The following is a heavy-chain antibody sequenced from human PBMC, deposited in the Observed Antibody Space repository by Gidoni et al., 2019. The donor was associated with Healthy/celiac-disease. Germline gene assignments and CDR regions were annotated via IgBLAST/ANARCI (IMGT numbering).Heavy chain of an antibody. CDR2: IYTSGST. D-gene: IGHD7-27*01. Sequence: TLSLTCTVSGGSISRYYWSWIRQPAGKGLEWIGRIYTSGSTNYNPSRKSRVTMSVDTSKNQFSLKLSSVTAADTAVYYCAREGNWGETDYWGQGTLVTVSS. V-gene: IGHV4-4*07. J-gene: IGHJ4*02. CDR3: AREGNWGETDY. CDR1: GGSISRYY.